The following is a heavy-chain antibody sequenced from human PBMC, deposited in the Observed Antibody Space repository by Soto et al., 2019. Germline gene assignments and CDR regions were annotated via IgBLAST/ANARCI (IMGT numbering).Heavy chain of an antibody. CDR2: ISNDGSNK. V-gene: IGHV3-30*18. D-gene: IGHD1-26*01. CDR1: GFSFSTYG. CDR3: AKGFGNYWAFDY. Sequence: QVHLVESGGGVVQPGRSLRLSCAASGFSFSTYGMHWVRQAPGKGLEWVAFISNDGSNKYYADSVKGRFTISRDNSKNPLYLQMNSLRVEDTAVYSCAKGFGNYWAFDYWGQGTLVTVSS. J-gene: IGHJ4*02.